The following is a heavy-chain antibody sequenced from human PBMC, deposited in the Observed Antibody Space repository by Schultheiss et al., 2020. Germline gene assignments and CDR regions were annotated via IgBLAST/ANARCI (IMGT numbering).Heavy chain of an antibody. Sequence: GGSLRLSCKASGFTFTSSAMQWVRQARGQRLEWIGWISAYNGNTNYAQKLQGRVTMTTDTSTSTAYMELSSLRSEDTAVYYCANPRPILLVRGGQYNWFDPWGQGTLVTVSS. V-gene: IGHV1-18*01. D-gene: IGHD3-10*01. CDR1: GFTFTSSA. J-gene: IGHJ5*02. CDR2: ISAYNGNT. CDR3: ANPRPILLVRGGQYNWFDP.